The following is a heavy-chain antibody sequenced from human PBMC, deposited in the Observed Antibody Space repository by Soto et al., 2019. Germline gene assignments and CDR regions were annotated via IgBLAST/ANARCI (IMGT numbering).Heavy chain of an antibody. CDR3: ARVSALRAFDP. CDR2: ITYDGSNK. Sequence: QVQLVESGGGVVQPGRSLRLSCAASGFIFSSYAMHWVRQAPGKGLEWVALITYDGSNKYYADSVKGRFTISRDNSKNTLYLQMNSLRAEHTAVYYCARVSALRAFDPWGQGTLVTVSS. CDR1: GFIFSSYA. D-gene: IGHD2-15*01. V-gene: IGHV3-30-3*01. J-gene: IGHJ5*02.